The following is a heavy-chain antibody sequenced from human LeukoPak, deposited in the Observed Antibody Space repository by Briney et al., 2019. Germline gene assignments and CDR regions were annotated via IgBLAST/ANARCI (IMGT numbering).Heavy chain of an antibody. CDR1: GYSISSGYY. J-gene: IGHJ5*02. V-gene: IGHV4-38-2*02. CDR2: IYRSGST. D-gene: IGHD6-6*01. CDR3: ARDSYSSSSGWFDP. Sequence: SETLSLTCTVSGYSISSGYYWGWIRQPPGKGLEWIGSIYRSGSTYYNPSLKSRVTISVDTSKNQFSLKLSSVTAADTAVYYCARDSYSSSSGWFDPWGQGTLVTVSS.